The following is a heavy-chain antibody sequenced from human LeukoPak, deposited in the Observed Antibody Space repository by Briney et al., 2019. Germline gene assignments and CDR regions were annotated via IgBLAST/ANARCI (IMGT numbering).Heavy chain of an antibody. CDR2: IDPSDSYT. CDR3: ARPPDSCTSISCYSKY. Sequence: GESLRISCKGSGYTFTSYWISWVRQMPGKGLEWMGRIDPSDSYTNYSPSFEGHVTMSADKSISTAFLQWSSLKATDTAMYYCARPPDSCTSISCYSKYWGQGTLVTVSS. D-gene: IGHD2-2*01. V-gene: IGHV5-10-1*01. J-gene: IGHJ4*02. CDR1: GYTFTSYW.